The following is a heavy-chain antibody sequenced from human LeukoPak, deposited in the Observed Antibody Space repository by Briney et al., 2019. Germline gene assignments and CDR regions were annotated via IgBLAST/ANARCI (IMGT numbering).Heavy chain of an antibody. D-gene: IGHD6-13*01. CDR2: ITWDGDST. Sequence: GGTLRLSCAASGFTFDDYAMHWVRQAPGKGLEWVSLITWDGDSTYYADSVKGRFAISRDNSKNYLYLQMNSLRAEDTALYYCAKGTSSWHEFDSWGQGTLVTVSS. J-gene: IGHJ4*02. CDR1: GFTFDDYA. CDR3: AKGTSSWHEFDS. V-gene: IGHV3-43D*03.